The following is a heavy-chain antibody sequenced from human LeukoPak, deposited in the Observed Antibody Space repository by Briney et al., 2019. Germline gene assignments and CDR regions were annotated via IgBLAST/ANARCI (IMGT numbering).Heavy chain of an antibody. Sequence: GRSLRLSCTASGFTFGDYAMSWVRQAPGKGLEWVSAISGSGGSTYYADSVKGRFTISRDNSKNTLYLQMNSLRAEDTAVYYCAKPYCTNGVCPEYFQHWGQGTLVTVSS. J-gene: IGHJ1*01. CDR3: AKPYCTNGVCPEYFQH. D-gene: IGHD2-8*01. CDR2: ISGSGGST. CDR1: GFTFGDYA. V-gene: IGHV3-23*01.